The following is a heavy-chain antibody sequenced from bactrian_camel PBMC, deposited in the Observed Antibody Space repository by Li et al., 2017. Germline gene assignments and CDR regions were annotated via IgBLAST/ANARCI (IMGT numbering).Heavy chain of an antibody. J-gene: IGHJ4*01. D-gene: IGHD6*01. V-gene: IGHV3S40*01. CDR3: GTRYPGSWYRTY. CDR1: GNTDTSDC. CDR2: IVCNGGRA. Sequence: QLVESGGGSVQSGGSLRLSCAVSGNTDTSDCMGWFRQAPGKGREGVAVIVCNGGRAYADSVEGRFTISRDDLNDTTYLQMDNVKSEDTALYYCGTRYPGSWYRTYWGQGTQVTVS.